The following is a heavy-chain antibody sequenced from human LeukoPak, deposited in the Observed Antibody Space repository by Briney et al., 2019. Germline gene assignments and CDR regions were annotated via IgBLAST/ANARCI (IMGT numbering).Heavy chain of an antibody. J-gene: IGHJ4*02. V-gene: IGHV4-59*08. CDR2: IYSSGST. D-gene: IGHD3-10*01. CDR1: GGSISSYY. CDR3: ARHRHTDFIT. Sequence: PSETLSLTCTVSGGSISSYYWSWIRQPPGKGLEWIGYIYSSGSTNYNPSLKSRVSTSVDTSKNQVSLKLRSVTVADTAVYYCARHRHTDFITWGQGTLVTVSS.